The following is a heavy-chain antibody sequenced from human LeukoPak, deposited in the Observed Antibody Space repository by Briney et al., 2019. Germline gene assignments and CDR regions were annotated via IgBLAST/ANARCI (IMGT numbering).Heavy chain of an antibody. D-gene: IGHD5-18*01. CDR3: ARAWTDTAMATEDY. CDR1: GFTFSSYA. V-gene: IGHV3-30-3*01. Sequence: GGPLRLSCAASGFTFSSYAMHWVRQAPGKGLEWVAVISYDGSNKYYADSVKGRFTISRDNSKNTLYLQMNSLRAEDTAVYYCARAWTDTAMATEDYRGQGTLVTVSS. CDR2: ISYDGSNK. J-gene: IGHJ4*02.